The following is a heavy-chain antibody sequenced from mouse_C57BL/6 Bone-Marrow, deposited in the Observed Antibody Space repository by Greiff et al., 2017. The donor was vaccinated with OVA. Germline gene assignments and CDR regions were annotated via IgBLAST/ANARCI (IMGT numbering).Heavy chain of an antibody. V-gene: IGHV1-82*01. Sequence: VQLVESGPELVKPGASVKISCKASGYAFSSSWMNWVKQRPGKGLEWIGRIYPGDGDTNYNGKFKGKATLTADTSSSTAYMQLSSLTSEDSAVYVCARLNYCGYYYDYFDYWGQGTTLTVSS. CDR2: IYPGDGDT. CDR3: ARLNYCGYYYDYFDY. D-gene: IGHD1-1*01. J-gene: IGHJ2*01. CDR1: GYAFSSSW.